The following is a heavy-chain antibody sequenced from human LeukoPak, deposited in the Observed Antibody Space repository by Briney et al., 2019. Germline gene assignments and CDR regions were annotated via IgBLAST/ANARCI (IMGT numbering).Heavy chain of an antibody. J-gene: IGHJ5*02. CDR2: IWYDGSNK. D-gene: IGHD2-2*02. Sequence: PGRSLRLSCAVSGFTFSSYGMHWVRQAPGKGLEWVAVIWYDGSNKYYADSVKGRFTISRDNSKDTLYLQMNSLRAEDTAVYYCARGNRVVPAAIGRNWFDPWGQGTLVTVSS. CDR1: GFTFSSYG. CDR3: ARGNRVVPAAIGRNWFDP. V-gene: IGHV3-33*01.